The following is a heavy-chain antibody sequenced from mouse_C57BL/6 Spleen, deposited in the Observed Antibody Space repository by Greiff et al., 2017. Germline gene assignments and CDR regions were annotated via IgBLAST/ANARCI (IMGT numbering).Heavy chain of an antibody. V-gene: IGHV14-1*01. CDR1: GFNIKDYY. D-gene: IGHD2-3*01. CDR3: TTGWLLYYAMDY. Sequence: VQLQQSGAELVRPGASVKLSCTASGFNIKDYYMHWVKQRPEQGLEWIGRIDPEDGDTEYAPKFQGKATMTAETSSNTAYLQLSSLTSEDTAVYYCTTGWLLYYAMDYWGQGTSVTVSS. J-gene: IGHJ4*01. CDR2: IDPEDGDT.